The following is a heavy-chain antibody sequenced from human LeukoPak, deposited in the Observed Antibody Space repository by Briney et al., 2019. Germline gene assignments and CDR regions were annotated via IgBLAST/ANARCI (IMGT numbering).Heavy chain of an antibody. J-gene: IGHJ2*01. CDR1: GGSISSYY. Sequence: PSETLSLTCTVSGGSISSYYWSWIRQPPGKGLEWIGYIYYSGSTNYNPSLKSRVTISVDTSKNQFSLKLGSVTAADTAVYYCARDPLRITSWYFDLWGRGTLVTVSS. CDR2: IYYSGST. CDR3: ARDPLRITSWYFDL. V-gene: IGHV4-59*01. D-gene: IGHD3-10*01.